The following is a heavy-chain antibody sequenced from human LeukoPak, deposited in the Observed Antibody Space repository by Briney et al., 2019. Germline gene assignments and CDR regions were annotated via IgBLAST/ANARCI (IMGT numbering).Heavy chain of an antibody. J-gene: IGHJ3*02. CDR2: IYHSGST. V-gene: IGHV4-30-2*01. Sequence: PSQTLSLTCAVSGGSISSGGYSWSWIRQPPGKGLEWIGYIYHSGSTYYNPSLKSRVTISVYRSKNQFSLKLSSVTAADTAVYYCARGQITMVRGVIITHDAFDIWGQGTMVTVSS. D-gene: IGHD3-10*01. CDR3: ARGQITMVRGVIITHDAFDI. CDR1: GGSISSGGYS.